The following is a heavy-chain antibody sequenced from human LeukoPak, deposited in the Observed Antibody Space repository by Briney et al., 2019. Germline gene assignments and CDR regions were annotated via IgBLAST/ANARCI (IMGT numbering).Heavy chain of an antibody. CDR1: GGSISSYY. V-gene: IGHV4-59*08. CDR3: ARAFSGANFDY. D-gene: IGHD4/OR15-4a*01. Sequence: SETLSLTCTVSGGSISSYYWSWIRQPPGKGLEWIGYIYYSGSTNYNPSLKSRVTISVATSKNQFSLKLSSVTAADTAVYYCARAFSGANFDYWGQGTLVTVSS. J-gene: IGHJ4*02. CDR2: IYYSGST.